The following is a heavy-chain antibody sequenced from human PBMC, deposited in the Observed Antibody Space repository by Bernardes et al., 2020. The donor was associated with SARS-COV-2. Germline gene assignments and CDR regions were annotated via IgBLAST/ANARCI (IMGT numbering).Heavy chain of an antibody. CDR3: ATAPHYYYGLDV. CDR2: LYSGGTT. CDR1: KFTVSNND. Sequence: GSLRLSCEASKFTVSNNDLCWVRQAPGKGLEWVSLLYSGGTTYYADSVKGRFTVSRDNSKNTLFLQMSDLRAEDTAIYYCATAPHYYYGLDVWGQGTAVTVSS. J-gene: IGHJ6*02. V-gene: IGHV3-53*01.